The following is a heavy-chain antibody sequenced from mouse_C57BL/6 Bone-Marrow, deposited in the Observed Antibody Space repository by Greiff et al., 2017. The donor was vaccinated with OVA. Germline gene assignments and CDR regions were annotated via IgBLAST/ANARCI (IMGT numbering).Heavy chain of an antibody. D-gene: IGHD2-5*01. J-gene: IGHJ4*01. CDR2: ISSGSSNI. CDR1: GFTFSDYG. CDR3: ASYSNYPYAMDY. V-gene: IGHV5-17*01. Sequence: EVHLVEPGGGLVKPGGSLKLSCAASGFTFSDYGMHWVRQAPEKGLEWVAYISSGSSNIYYADTVKGRFTISRDNAKNTLFLQMTSLRSEDTAMYYCASYSNYPYAMDYWGQGTSVTVSS.